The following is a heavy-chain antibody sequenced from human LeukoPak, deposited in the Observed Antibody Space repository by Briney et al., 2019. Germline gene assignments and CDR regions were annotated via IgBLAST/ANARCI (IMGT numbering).Heavy chain of an antibody. D-gene: IGHD2-8*01. V-gene: IGHV3-48*04. CDR1: GFTFSSYN. CDR2: ISSSSNTI. J-gene: IGHJ6*03. Sequence: GGSLRLSCAASGFTFSSYNMNWVRQAPGKGPEWVSYISSSSNTIYYADSVKGRFTISRDNAKNSLYLQMNSLRAEDTGVYYCARSEMGYYYYYMDVWGKGTTVTVSS. CDR3: ARSEMGYYYYYMDV.